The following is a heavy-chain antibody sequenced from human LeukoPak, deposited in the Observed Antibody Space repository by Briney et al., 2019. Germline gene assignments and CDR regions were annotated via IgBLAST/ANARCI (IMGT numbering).Heavy chain of an antibody. D-gene: IGHD5-12*01. Sequence: ASVKVSCTASGYTFTGYYMHWVRQAPGQGLERMGWINPNSGDTNNDQKFQGRVTMITETSIRTAYMELSTPVSDDAAVYYFAREVIVATTRGDFDYWGQGTLVTVSS. J-gene: IGHJ4*02. V-gene: IGHV1-2*02. CDR1: GYTFTGYY. CDR2: INPNSGDT. CDR3: AREVIVATTRGDFDY.